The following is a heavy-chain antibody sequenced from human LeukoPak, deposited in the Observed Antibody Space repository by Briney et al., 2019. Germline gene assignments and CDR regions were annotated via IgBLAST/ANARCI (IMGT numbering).Heavy chain of an antibody. D-gene: IGHD3-22*01. CDR2: INPSGGST. J-gene: IGHJ4*02. V-gene: IGHV1-46*01. CDR3: ARDGYYYDSSGCPDY. Sequence: ASVKVSCKASGYTFTSYYMHWVRQARGQGLEWMGIINPSGGSTSYAQKFQGRVTMTRDTSTSTVYMELSSLRSEDTAVYYCARDGYYYDSSGCPDYWGQGTLVTVSS. CDR1: GYTFTSYY.